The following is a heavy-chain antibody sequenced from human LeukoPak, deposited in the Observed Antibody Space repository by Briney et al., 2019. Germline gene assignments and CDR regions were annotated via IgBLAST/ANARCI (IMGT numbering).Heavy chain of an antibody. J-gene: IGHJ4*02. V-gene: IGHV1-69*05. CDR2: IIPILGTA. Sequence: SVTVSCKASGGTFSSYAISWVRQAPGQGLEWMGGIIPILGTANYAQKFQGRVTITTDESTSTAYMELSSLRSEDTAVYYCARGGYGSGWAEDYWGQGTLVTVSS. D-gene: IGHD6-19*01. CDR1: GGTFSSYA. CDR3: ARGGYGSGWAEDY.